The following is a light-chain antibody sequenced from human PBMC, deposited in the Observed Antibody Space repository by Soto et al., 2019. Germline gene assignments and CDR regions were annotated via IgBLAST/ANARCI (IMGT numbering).Light chain of an antibody. V-gene: IGKV3-15*01. J-gene: IGKJ3*01. CDR2: GAS. CDR3: QQYNDWPPFT. Sequence: EVVMTQSPATLSVSPGERATLSCRASQSVNDKVAWFQQKPGQAPRLLIIGASTTATGVPARFSGSGSGREFTLTISSLQSEDFAVYYCQQYNDWPPFTFGSGTKVDIK. CDR1: QSVNDK.